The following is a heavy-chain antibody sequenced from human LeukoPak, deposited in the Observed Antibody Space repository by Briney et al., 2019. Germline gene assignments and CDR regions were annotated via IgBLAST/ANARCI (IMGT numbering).Heavy chain of an antibody. V-gene: IGHV3-30*02. D-gene: IGHD6-19*01. Sequence: PGGSLRLSCAASGFTFSSYGMHWVRQAPGKGLEWVAFIRYDGSNKYYADSVKGRVTISRDNANNSLYLQMNSLRAEDTAVYYCASLSIAVTYYYYYYMDVWGKGTTVTISS. J-gene: IGHJ6*03. CDR3: ASLSIAVTYYYYYYMDV. CDR2: IRYDGSNK. CDR1: GFTFSSYG.